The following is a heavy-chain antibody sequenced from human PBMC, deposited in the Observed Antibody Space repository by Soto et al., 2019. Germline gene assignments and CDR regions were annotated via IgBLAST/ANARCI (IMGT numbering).Heavy chain of an antibody. D-gene: IGHD2-2*01. CDR1: GGSFSGYY. CDR3: ARGRIVVVPAAIKNWFDP. Sequence: SETLSLTCAVYGGSFSGYYWSWIRQPPGKGLEWIGEINHSGSTNYNPSLKSRVTISVDTSKNQFSLKLSSVTAADTAVYYCARGRIVVVPAAIKNWFDPWGQGTLVTV. J-gene: IGHJ5*02. V-gene: IGHV4-34*01. CDR2: INHSGST.